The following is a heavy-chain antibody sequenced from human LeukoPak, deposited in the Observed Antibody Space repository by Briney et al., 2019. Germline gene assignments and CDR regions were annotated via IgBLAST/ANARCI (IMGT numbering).Heavy chain of an antibody. CDR2: ISPSGTTI. CDR3: VRDGWSRTTYDC. CDR1: GFRFDDYT. J-gene: IGHJ4*02. Sequence: GGSLRLSCQTSGFRFDDYTITWFRQAPGKGLEWVSYISPSGTTIYYADSVKGRFTISRDNAKNSLYLQMNSLRAEDTAVYYCVRDGWSRTTYDCWGQGTLVTVSS. D-gene: IGHD3-3*01. V-gene: IGHV3-11*04.